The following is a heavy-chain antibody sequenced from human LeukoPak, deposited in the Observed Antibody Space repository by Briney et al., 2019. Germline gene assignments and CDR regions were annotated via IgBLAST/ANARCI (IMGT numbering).Heavy chain of an antibody. CDR2: IYGSDDKT. V-gene: IGHV3-23*01. CDR1: GFTFSNYA. J-gene: IGHJ5*02. D-gene: IGHD2-15*01. CDR3: AKTQGYYDA. Sequence: GGSLRLSCVASGFTFSNYAMSWVRQAPGKGLELVSGIYGSDDKTVYGAAVKGRFTISRDNSKNTLYLKMNSLRADDTAVYYCAKTQGYYDAWGQGALVTVSS.